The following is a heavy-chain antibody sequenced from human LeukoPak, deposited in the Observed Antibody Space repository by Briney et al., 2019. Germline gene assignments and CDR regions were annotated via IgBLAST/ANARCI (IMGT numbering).Heavy chain of an antibody. J-gene: IGHJ4*02. D-gene: IGHD3-9*01. CDR1: GFTFSNSA. Sequence: GGSLRLSCAASGFTFSNSAMNWVRQVPGKGLEWVSSIDYDSSHIYYAASVRGRFTISRDNARNSVYLQMNSLRVEDTAVYYCARDPLRYLRVGHYDCWGQGTPVAVSS. V-gene: IGHV3-21*01. CDR3: ARDPLRYLRVGHYDC. CDR2: IDYDSSHI.